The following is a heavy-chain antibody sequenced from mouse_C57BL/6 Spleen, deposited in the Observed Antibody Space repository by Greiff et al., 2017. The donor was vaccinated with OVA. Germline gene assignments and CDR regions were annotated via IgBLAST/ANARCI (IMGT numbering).Heavy chain of an antibody. V-gene: IGHV1-18*01. CDR2: INPNNGGT. Sequence: VQLQQSGPGLVKPGASVKIPCKASGYTFTDYNMDWVKQSHGKSLEWIGDINPNNGGTIYNQKFKGKATLTVDKSSSTAYMELRSLTSEDTAVYYCARVTTVGIFDYWGQGTTLTVSS. CDR3: ARVTTVGIFDY. J-gene: IGHJ2*01. CDR1: GYTFTDYN. D-gene: IGHD1-1*01.